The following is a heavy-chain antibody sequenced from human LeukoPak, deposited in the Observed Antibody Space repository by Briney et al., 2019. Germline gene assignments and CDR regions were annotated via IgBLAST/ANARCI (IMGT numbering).Heavy chain of an antibody. CDR3: ATPGEADTAMAIFDY. J-gene: IGHJ4*02. CDR2: IIPILGIA. Sequence: SVKVSCKASGGTFSSYAISWVRQAPGQGLEWMGRIIPILGIANYAQKFQGGVTITADKSTSTAYMELSSLRSEDTAVYYCATPGEADTAMAIFDYWGQGTLVTVPS. D-gene: IGHD5-18*01. V-gene: IGHV1-69*04. CDR1: GGTFSSYA.